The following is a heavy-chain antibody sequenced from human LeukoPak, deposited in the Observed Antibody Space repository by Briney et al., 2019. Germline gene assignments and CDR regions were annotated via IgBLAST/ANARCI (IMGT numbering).Heavy chain of an antibody. CDR3: ARGPVGATNAFHI. J-gene: IGHJ3*02. V-gene: IGHV1-2*06. CDR1: GYTFTDYY. Sequence: ASVKVSCKASGYTFTDYYIHWVRQAPGQGLEWMGRISPNSGGTSYAQKFQGRVTMTRDTSIATAYMERSSLRSDDTAVYYCARGPVGATNAFHIWGQGTLVTVSS. CDR2: ISPNSGGT. D-gene: IGHD1-26*01.